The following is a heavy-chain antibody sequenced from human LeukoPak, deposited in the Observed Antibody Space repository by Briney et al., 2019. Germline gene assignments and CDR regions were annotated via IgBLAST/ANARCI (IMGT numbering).Heavy chain of an antibody. CDR2: IWYDGDKK. V-gene: IGHV3-33*01. D-gene: IGHD2-21*02. J-gene: IGHJ5*02. CDR1: GFTFSDYG. Sequence: GGSLRLSCAASGFTFSDYGMHWVRQAPGMGLEWVAVIWYDGDKKYYADSVKGRFTISRDNSKNTLYLQMSSLRVEDTSVYFCARDRCGGADCANWFDPWGQGTLVTVSS. CDR3: ARDRCGGADCANWFDP.